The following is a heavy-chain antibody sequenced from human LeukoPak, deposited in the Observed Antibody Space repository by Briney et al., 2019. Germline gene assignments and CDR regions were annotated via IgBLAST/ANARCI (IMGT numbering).Heavy chain of an antibody. V-gene: IGHV3-48*02. J-gene: IGHJ5*02. CDR1: GFTFSSHS. Sequence: PGGSLRLSCAASGFTFSSHSMNWVRQAPGKGLEWVAYIGSSNGTIIYADSVKGRFTISRDNAKNSLYLQMNSLRDEDTAVYYCARVPRGADNWFDPWGQGTLVTVSS. CDR2: IGSSNGTI. CDR3: ARVPRGADNWFDP. D-gene: IGHD3-10*01.